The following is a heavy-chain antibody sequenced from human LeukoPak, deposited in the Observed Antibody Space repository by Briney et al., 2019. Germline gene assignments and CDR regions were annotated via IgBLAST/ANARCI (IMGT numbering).Heavy chain of an antibody. CDR3: ARVTYNGYQHFDY. V-gene: IGHV4-39*07. CDR2: VHHRGTT. J-gene: IGHJ4*02. Sequence: PSETLSLTCIVSGGSISTNTYYWGWIRLPPGKGLEWIGEVHHRGTTYYNPSLRSRVTISVDTSKNQFSLRLTSVTAADTAVYYCARVTYNGYQHFDYWGQGNLVTVS. D-gene: IGHD3-10*01. CDR1: GGSISTNTYY.